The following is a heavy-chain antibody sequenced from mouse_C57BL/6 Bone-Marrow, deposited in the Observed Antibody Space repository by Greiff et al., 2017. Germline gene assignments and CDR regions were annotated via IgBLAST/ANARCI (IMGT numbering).Heavy chain of an antibody. V-gene: IGHV1-62-2*01. Sequence: QVQLQQSGAELVKPGASVKMSCKASGYTFTASPLHWVKQRPGQGLEWIGTFYPGNVDIKYNEKFKDKATLTADKSSSTVYMELRRLTSDDSAVYYCARKGEGEYETIDYWGQGTPVTVSA. CDR3: ARKGEGEYETIDY. CDR1: GYTFTASP. CDR2: FYPGNVDI. J-gene: IGHJ3*01. D-gene: IGHD2-13*01.